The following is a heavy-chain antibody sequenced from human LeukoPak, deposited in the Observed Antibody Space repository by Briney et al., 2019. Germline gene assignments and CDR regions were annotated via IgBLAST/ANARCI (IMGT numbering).Heavy chain of an antibody. J-gene: IGHJ4*02. CDR2: ISSSSSTI. D-gene: IGHD3-10*01. V-gene: IGHV3-48*01. Sequence: GGSLRLSCAASGFTFSSYSMNWVRQAPGKGLEWVSYISSSSSTIYYADSVKGRFTISRDNSKNTLYLQMNSLRAEDTAVYYCAKVQVLWFGESGDYWGQGTLVTVSS. CDR1: GFTFSSYS. CDR3: AKVQVLWFGESGDY.